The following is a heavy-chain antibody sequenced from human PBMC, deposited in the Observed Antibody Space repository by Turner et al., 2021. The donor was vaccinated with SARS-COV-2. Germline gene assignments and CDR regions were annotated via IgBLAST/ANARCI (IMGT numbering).Heavy chain of an antibody. D-gene: IGHD3-3*01. J-gene: IGHJ4*02. Sequence: QLQLQESGPGLVKPSETLSLTCTVSGGSISSSSYYWGWIRQPPGKGLEWIGNIYYSGSTYYNPSLKSRVTISVDTSKNQFSLKLGSVTAADTAVYYCARRRFMSGYSFDYWGQGTLVTVSS. V-gene: IGHV4-39*01. CDR2: IYYSGST. CDR3: ARRRFMSGYSFDY. CDR1: GGSISSSSYY.